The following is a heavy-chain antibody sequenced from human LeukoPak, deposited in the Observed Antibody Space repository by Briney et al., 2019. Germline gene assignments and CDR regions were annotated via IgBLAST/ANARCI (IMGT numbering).Heavy chain of an antibody. Sequence: ASVKVSCKASGYTFTSYDINWVRQATGQGLEWMGWMNPNSGNTGYAQKFQGRVTITRNTSISTAYMELSSLRSEDTAVYYCARSLVGLLRQPGDYWGQGTLVTVSS. D-gene: IGHD2-2*01. CDR2: MNPNSGNT. CDR3: ARSLVGLLRQPGDY. CDR1: GYTFTSYD. J-gene: IGHJ4*02. V-gene: IGHV1-8*03.